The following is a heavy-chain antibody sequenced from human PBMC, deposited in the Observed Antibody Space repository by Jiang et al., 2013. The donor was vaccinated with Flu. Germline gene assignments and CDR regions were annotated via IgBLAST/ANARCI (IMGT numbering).Heavy chain of an antibody. CDR2: ISSGGGT. CDR1: YA. Sequence: YAMSWVRQAPGKGLEWVSGISSGGGTYFADSVKGRFTISRDNSKNMVYLQMNSLRAEDTAVYYCGKGVGQSRFGYDYWGQGTLVTVSS. CDR3: GKGVGQSRFGYDY. D-gene: IGHD1-26*01. V-gene: IGHV3-23*01. J-gene: IGHJ4*02.